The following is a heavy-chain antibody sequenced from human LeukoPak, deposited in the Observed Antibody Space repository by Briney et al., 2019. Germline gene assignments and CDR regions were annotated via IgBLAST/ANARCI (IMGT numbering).Heavy chain of an antibody. J-gene: IGHJ4*02. D-gene: IGHD1-26*01. CDR1: GGSISSGSYY. V-gene: IGHV4-61*02. CDR2: IYTSGST. CDR3: AREAGDSGSPGDY. Sequence: SETLSPTCTVSGGSISSGSYYWSWIRQPAGKGLEWIGRIYTSGSTNYNPSLKSRVTISVDTSKNQFSLKLSSVTAADTAVYYCAREAGDSGSPGDYWGQGTLVTVSS.